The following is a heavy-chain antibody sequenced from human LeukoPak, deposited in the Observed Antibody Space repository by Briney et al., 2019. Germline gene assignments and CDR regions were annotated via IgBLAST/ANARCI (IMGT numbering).Heavy chain of an antibody. J-gene: IGHJ6*02. CDR3: ARDQKDYGSGSYYQSYGMDV. CDR2: MNPNSGNT. V-gene: IGHV1-8*01. CDR1: GYTFTSYD. Sequence: GAPVKVSCKASGYTFTSYDINWVRQATGHGLEWMGWMNPNSGNTGYAQKFQGRVTMTRNTSISTAYMELSSLRSEDTAVYYCARDQKDYGSGSYYQSYGMDVWGQGTTVTVSS. D-gene: IGHD3-10*01.